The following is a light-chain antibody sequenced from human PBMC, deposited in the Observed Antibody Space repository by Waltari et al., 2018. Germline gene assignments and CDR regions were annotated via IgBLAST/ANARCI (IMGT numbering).Light chain of an antibody. CDR2: DAS. CDR3: QQRSNWPLT. V-gene: IGKV3-11*01. J-gene: IGKJ4*01. CDR1: QSVSSY. Sequence: EFVLTQSPATLSLSPGERATLSCRASQSVSSYLAWYQQKPGQAPRLLIYDASNRATGIPARFSGSGSGTDFTLTISSLEPEDFAVYYCQQRSNWPLTFGGGTQVEIK.